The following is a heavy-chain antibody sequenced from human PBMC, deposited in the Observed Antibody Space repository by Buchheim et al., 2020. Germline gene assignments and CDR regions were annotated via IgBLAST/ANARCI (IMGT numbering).Heavy chain of an antibody. CDR2: ISSSGSTI. CDR1: GFTFSSYE. D-gene: IGHD2-15*01. Sequence: EVQLVESGGGLVQPGGSLRLSCAASGFTFSSYEMNWVRQAPGKGLEWVSYISSSGSTIYYADSVKGRFTISRDNAKNSLYLQTNSLRAEDTAVYYCARELVVVAATAWRYYGMDVWGQGTT. V-gene: IGHV3-48*03. J-gene: IGHJ6*02. CDR3: ARELVVVAATAWRYYGMDV.